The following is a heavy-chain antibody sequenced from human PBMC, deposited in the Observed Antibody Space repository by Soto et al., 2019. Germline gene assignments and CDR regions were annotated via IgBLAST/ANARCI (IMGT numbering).Heavy chain of an antibody. CDR3: ARSPMIVVVIKEGYYFDY. Sequence: QVQLVQSGAEVKKPGSSVKVSCKASGGTFSSYAISWVRQAPGQGLEWMGGIIPIFGTANYAQKFQGRVTITADESTSTAYMELSSLRSEDTAVYYCARSPMIVVVIKEGYYFDYWGQGTLVTVSS. D-gene: IGHD3-22*01. CDR1: GGTFSSYA. J-gene: IGHJ4*02. V-gene: IGHV1-69*01. CDR2: IIPIFGTA.